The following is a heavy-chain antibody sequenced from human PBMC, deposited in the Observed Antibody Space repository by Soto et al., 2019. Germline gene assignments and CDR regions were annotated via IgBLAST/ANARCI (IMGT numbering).Heavy chain of an antibody. J-gene: IGHJ3*01. Sequence: QVQLVQSGAEVKNPGASVTVSCKASGYEFDNYGISWVRQAPGQGLEWMGWISGYNGNTNFAENFHGRVTMTRDTSTRIAYMELKSLRSDDTAVYYCARGLTRFGESTDPCDVWGQGTMVTVSS. D-gene: IGHD3-10*01. V-gene: IGHV1-18*01. CDR2: ISGYNGNT. CDR3: ARGLTRFGESTDPCDV. CDR1: GYEFDNYG.